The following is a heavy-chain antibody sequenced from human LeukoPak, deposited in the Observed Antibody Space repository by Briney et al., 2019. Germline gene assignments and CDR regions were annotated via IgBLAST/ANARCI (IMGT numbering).Heavy chain of an antibody. D-gene: IGHD4-17*01. CDR1: GGSFSGYY. CDR3: AREAYGDYAGY. Sequence: SETLSLTCAVYGGSFSGYYWSWIRQPPGKGLEWIGYIYYSGSTYYNPSLKSRVTVSVDTSKNQFSLKLSSVTAAETAVYYCAREAYGDYAGYWGQGTLVTVSS. J-gene: IGHJ4*02. CDR2: IYYSGST. V-gene: IGHV4-30-4*01.